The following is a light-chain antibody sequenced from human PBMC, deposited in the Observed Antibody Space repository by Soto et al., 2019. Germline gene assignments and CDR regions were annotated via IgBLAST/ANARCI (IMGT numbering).Light chain of an antibody. Sequence: EIGMTPYPALLSVSPGERATLSCRASQSVSNNVAWYQKKPGQAPRLLIYGASTRATGIPARFSGSGSGTEFTLTISSLQAEDFAFCYCQRYNNWWTGGQGTSVDIK. CDR3: QRYNNWWT. J-gene: IGKJ1*01. CDR2: GAS. CDR1: QSVSNN. V-gene: IGKV3-15*01.